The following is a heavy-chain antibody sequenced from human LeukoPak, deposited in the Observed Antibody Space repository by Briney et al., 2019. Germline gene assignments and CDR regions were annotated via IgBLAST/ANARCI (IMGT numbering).Heavy chain of an antibody. Sequence: GGSLRLSCAASGFTFSDCYMSWIRQAPGKGLEWISYISSSGSTIYYADSVKGRFTISRDNARNPLYLQMNSLRAEDTAVYYCARERAIASLRPYYFDYWGQGTLVTVSS. CDR2: ISSSGSTI. D-gene: IGHD6-6*01. V-gene: IGHV3-11*01. CDR3: ARERAIASLRPYYFDY. CDR1: GFTFSDCY. J-gene: IGHJ4*02.